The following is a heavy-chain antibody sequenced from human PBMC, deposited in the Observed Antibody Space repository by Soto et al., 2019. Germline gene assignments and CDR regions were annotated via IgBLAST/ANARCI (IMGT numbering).Heavy chain of an antibody. V-gene: IGHV4-31*03. CDR3: VRSFGVAAAGPFDY. J-gene: IGHJ4*02. D-gene: IGHD6-13*01. Sequence: QVQLQESGPGLVKPSQTLSLTCTVSGGSISSGGYYWSWIRQHPGKGLEWIGYIYYSGSTYYYPSLKSRVTISVDTSKYQFSLKLSSVTAADTAVYYCVRSFGVAAAGPFDYWGQGTLVTVSS. CDR1: GGSISSGGYY. CDR2: IYYSGST.